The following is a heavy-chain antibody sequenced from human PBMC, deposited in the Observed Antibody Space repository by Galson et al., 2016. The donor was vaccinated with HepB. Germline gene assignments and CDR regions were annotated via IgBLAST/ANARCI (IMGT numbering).Heavy chain of an antibody. CDR2: ISYDGTDK. CDR3: VRDKSSWNLGKFYYYGLDV. Sequence: SLRLSCAASGFTFSNYGMHWVRQAPGKGLEWVALISYDGTDKYYADSVKGRFTISRNNSNNTIYVQMNSLRADDTAVYYCVRDKSSWNLGKFYYYGLDVWGHGTRVTVSS. CDR1: GFTFSNYG. V-gene: IGHV3-30*19. J-gene: IGHJ6*02. D-gene: IGHD2-15*01.